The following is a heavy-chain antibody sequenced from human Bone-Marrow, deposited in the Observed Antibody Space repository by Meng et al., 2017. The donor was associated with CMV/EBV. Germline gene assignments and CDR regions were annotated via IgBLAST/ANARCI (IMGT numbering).Heavy chain of an antibody. D-gene: IGHD3-3*01. CDR2: INPSGGST. J-gene: IGHJ4*02. CDR1: GYTFTSYY. V-gene: IGHV1-46*01. CDR3: ARAYDFWSGRRVIFDY. Sequence: ASVKVSCKASGYTFTSYYMHWVRQAPGQGLEWMGIINPSGGSTSYAQKFQGRVTMTRDTSTSTVYMEPSSLRSEDTAVYYCARAYDFWSGRRVIFDYWGQGTLVIVSS.